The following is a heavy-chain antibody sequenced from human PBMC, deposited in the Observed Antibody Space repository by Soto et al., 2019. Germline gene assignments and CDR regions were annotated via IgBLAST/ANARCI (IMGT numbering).Heavy chain of an antibody. D-gene: IGHD6-19*01. CDR2: ISAYNGNT. J-gene: IGHJ4*02. V-gene: IGHV1-18*01. CDR1: GYTFTNYD. CDR3: ARTYTSGRYSFDY. Sequence: QVQLVQSGAEVKKPGASVKVSCKTSGYTFTNYDISWVRQAPGQGLEWMGWISAYNGNTNYAEKFQGRVXXTXDIXTSTAYMELTSLRSDDTAVYYCARTYTSGRYSFDYWGQGTLVTVSS.